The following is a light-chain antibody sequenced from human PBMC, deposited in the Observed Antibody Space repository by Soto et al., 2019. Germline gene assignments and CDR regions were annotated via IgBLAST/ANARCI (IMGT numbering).Light chain of an antibody. V-gene: IGKV3-15*01. Sequence: EIVMTQSPATLSVSPGERATLSCRASHSVSSNLAWYQQKPGQSPRLLIYGASTRATGIPARFSGSGSGTDFTLTISRLEPEDFAVYYCQQYGSSPPITFGQGTRLEIK. CDR3: QQYGSSPPIT. CDR1: HSVSSN. CDR2: GAS. J-gene: IGKJ5*01.